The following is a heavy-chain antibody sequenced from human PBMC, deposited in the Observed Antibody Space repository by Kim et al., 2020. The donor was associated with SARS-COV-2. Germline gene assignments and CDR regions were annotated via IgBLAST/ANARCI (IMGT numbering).Heavy chain of an antibody. CDR3: ATAGGHNSIKWELLLSDAFDI. V-gene: IGHV1-24*01. Sequence: ASVKVSCKVSGYTLTELSIHWVRQAPGKGLEWMGGFVPEDGETIYAQKFQGRVTMTEDTSTDTAYMELSSLRSEDTAVYYCATAGGHNSIKWELLLSDAFDIWGQGTVVTVSS. CDR2: FVPEDGET. J-gene: IGHJ3*02. CDR1: GYTLTELS. D-gene: IGHD1-26*01.